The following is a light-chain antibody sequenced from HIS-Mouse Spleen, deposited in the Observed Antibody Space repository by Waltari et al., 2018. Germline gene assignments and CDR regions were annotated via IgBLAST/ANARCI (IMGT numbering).Light chain of an antibody. CDR2: QDS. CDR3: YSTDSSGNHRV. J-gene: IGLJ2*01. CDR1: KLGANY. V-gene: IGLV3-10*01. Sequence: SYELTQPPSVSVSPGQTARITCSGDKLGANYACWYQQKPGPSPGLVIYQDSKRPSGIPERFSGSNSGTMATLTISGAQVEDEADYYCYSTDSSGNHRVFGGGTKLTVL.